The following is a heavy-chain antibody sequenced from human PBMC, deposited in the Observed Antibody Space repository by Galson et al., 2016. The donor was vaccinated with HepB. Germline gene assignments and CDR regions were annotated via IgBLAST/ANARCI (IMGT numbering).Heavy chain of an antibody. CDR3: AREGLGDGYNSLNYYSYYMDV. CDR2: ISTNGATI. V-gene: IGHV3-48*01. J-gene: IGHJ6*03. D-gene: IGHD5-24*01. Sequence: SLRLSCAASGFTFTTHTMNWVRQAPGKGLESISYISTNGATIHYADSVKGRFTVSRDNAKNSLYLQMNGLRAEDTAVYYCAREGLGDGYNSLNYYSYYMDVWGKGTTVTVSS. CDR1: GFTFTTHT.